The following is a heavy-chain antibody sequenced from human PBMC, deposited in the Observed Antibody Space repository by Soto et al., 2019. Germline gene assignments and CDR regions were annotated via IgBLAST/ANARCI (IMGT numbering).Heavy chain of an antibody. D-gene: IGHD2-15*01. Sequence: SETLSLTCTVSGGSISSSSYYWGWIRQPPGKGLEWIGSIYYSGSTYYNPSLKSRVTISVDTSKNQFSLKLSSVTAADTAVYYCASWGDAVVVVVAGHGPEFDYWGQGTLVTVSS. J-gene: IGHJ4*02. V-gene: IGHV4-39*01. CDR3: ASWGDAVVVVVAGHGPEFDY. CDR1: GGSISSSSYY. CDR2: IYYSGST.